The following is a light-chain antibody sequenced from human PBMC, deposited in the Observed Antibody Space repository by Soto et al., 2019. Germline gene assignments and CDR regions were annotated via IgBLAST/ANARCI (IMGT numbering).Light chain of an antibody. V-gene: IGLV2-11*01. J-gene: IGLJ3*02. CDR1: SSDVGGYIY. Sequence: QSALTQPRSVSGSPGQSVTISCTGTSSDVGGYIYVSWYQQYPAKAPKVMIYDVSRRPSGVPDRFSGSKSGNTASLTISGLQAEDEAVYYCCSYAGNKTVVFGGGTKLTDL. CDR2: DVS. CDR3: CSYAGNKTVV.